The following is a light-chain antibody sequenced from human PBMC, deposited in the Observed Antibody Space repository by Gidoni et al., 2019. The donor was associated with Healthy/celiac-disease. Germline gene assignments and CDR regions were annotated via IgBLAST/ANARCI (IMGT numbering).Light chain of an antibody. V-gene: IGLV2-23*02. Sequence: QSALTQPASVSGSPVQSITISCTGTSSDVGSYNLVSWYQQHPGKAPKLMIYEVSKRPSGVSNRFSGSKSGNTASLTISGLQAEDEADYYCCSYAGSPWVFGGGTKLTVL. CDR1: SSDVGSYNL. CDR3: CSYAGSPWV. CDR2: EVS. J-gene: IGLJ3*02.